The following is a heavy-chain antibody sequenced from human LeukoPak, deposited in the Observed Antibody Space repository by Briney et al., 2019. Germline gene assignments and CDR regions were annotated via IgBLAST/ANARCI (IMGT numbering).Heavy chain of an antibody. J-gene: IGHJ3*02. Sequence: SETLSLTCAVYGGSFSGYYWSWIRQPPGKGLEWIGEINHSGSTNYNPSLKSRVTISVDTSKNQFSLKLSSVTAADTAVYYCARPNLDIWGQGTMVTVSS. CDR2: INHSGST. CDR1: GGSFSGYY. CDR3: ARPNLDI. V-gene: IGHV4-34*01.